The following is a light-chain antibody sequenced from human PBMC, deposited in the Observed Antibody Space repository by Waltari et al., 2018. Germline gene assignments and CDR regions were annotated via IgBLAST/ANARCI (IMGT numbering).Light chain of an antibody. J-gene: IGKJ2*01. CDR2: GAS. V-gene: IGKV3-20*01. CDR1: QNVTSNY. CDR3: QQYGSSTRYT. Sequence: ELVLTQSPDTLSLSPGERAILSCRASQNVTSNYLAWYQQNPGQAPRLLIYGASSRATGIPDRLSGIGSGQDFTLTISRLEPEDLAVYYCQQYGSSTRYTFGQGTKLEIK.